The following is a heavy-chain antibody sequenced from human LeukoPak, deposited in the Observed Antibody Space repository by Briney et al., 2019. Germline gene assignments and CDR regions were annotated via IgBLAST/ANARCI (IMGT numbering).Heavy chain of an antibody. CDR2: IKSKAGGGTT. CDR3: TVHGGSGGSCYGS. CDR1: GFIFSRDS. V-gene: IGHV3-15*01. D-gene: IGHD2-15*01. Sequence: GGSLRLSCEASGFIFSRDSMNWVRQAPGKGLEWVGRIKSKAGGGTTDSAAPVKGRFTISRDDSKATLYLQMNSLNSEDTAVYYCTVHGGSGGSCYGSWGQGTLVTVSS. J-gene: IGHJ5*02.